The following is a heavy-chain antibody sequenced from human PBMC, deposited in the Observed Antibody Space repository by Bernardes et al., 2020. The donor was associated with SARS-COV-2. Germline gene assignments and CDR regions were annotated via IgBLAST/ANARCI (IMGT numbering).Heavy chain of an antibody. CDR3: AKVSSRIVVVPAAISFDY. J-gene: IGHJ4*02. V-gene: IGHV3-23*01. CDR1: GFTCSSYA. CDR2: ISSSGCST. Sequence: GGTLRLSCAASGFTCSSYAMSWVRQAPGKGLEWVSAISSSGCSTYYADSVKGRFTISRDNSKNTLYLQMNSLRAEDTAVYYCAKVSSRIVVVPAAISFDYWGQGTLVTVSS. D-gene: IGHD2-2*02.